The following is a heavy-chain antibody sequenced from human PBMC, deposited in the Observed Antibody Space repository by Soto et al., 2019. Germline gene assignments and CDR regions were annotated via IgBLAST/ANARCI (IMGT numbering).Heavy chain of an antibody. V-gene: IGHV1-18*01. CDR1: GYTLTSYG. CDR3: ARDLLVVGATDGMDV. D-gene: IGHD1-26*01. CDR2: ISAYNGNT. Sequence: ASVKVSCKASGYTLTSYGISWVRQAPGQGLEWMGWISAYNGNTNYAQKLRGRVTMTTDTSTSTAYMELRSLRSDDTAVYYCARDLLVVGATDGMDVWGQGTTVTVSS. J-gene: IGHJ6*02.